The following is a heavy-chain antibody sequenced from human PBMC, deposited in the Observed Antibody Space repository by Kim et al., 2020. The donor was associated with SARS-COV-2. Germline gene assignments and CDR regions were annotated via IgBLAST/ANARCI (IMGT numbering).Heavy chain of an antibody. CDR1: GGSISSSNW. D-gene: IGHD6-13*01. Sequence: SETLSLTCAVSGGSISSSNWWSWVRQPPGKGLEWIGEIYHSGSTNYNPSLKSRVTISVDKSKNQFSLKLSSVTAADTAVYYCARYIRLGSPPGIAAIFDYWGQGTLVTVSS. CDR2: IYHSGST. V-gene: IGHV4-4*02. J-gene: IGHJ4*02. CDR3: ARYIRLGSPPGIAAIFDY.